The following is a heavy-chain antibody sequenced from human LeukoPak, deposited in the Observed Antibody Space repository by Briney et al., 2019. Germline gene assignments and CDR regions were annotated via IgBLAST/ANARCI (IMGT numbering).Heavy chain of an antibody. J-gene: IGHJ4*01. CDR2: INSDESST. CDR1: GFTFSSYW. CDR3: ARDGAYSTIFY. V-gene: IGHV3-74*01. Sequence: PWGSLRLSCAASGFTFSSYWMYWVRQAPGKGLVWVSRINSDESSTSYADSVKGRFTISRDNAKNTLYLQMNSLRAEDTAVYYCARDGAYSTIFYWGQGTLVTVSS. D-gene: IGHD3-3*01.